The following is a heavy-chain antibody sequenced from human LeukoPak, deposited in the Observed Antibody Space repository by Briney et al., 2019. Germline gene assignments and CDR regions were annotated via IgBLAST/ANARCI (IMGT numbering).Heavy chain of an antibody. V-gene: IGHV4-59*01. CDR2: ISYTGNT. Sequence: PSETLSLTCTVSGGSISSLSWTWIRQAPGKGLEWIGNISYTGNTNYNPSLKSRVTMSVDTSKNQFSLNLSAVTAADTALYYCARDSGSYGGDWFDPWGQGTLVTVSS. D-gene: IGHD1-26*01. J-gene: IGHJ5*02. CDR1: GGSISSLS. CDR3: ARDSGSYGGDWFDP.